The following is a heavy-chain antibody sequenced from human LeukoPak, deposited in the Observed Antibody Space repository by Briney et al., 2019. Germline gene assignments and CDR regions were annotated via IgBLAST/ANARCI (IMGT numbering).Heavy chain of an antibody. Sequence: ASVKVSCKASGGTFSSYAISWVRQAPGQGLEWMGGIIPIFGTANYAQKFQGRVTITADKSTSTAYMEPSSLRSEDTAVYYCARGGAYYGSGIQSPNDYWGQGTLVTVSS. D-gene: IGHD3-10*01. CDR1: GGTFSSYA. CDR2: IIPIFGTA. V-gene: IGHV1-69*06. CDR3: ARGGAYYGSGIQSPNDY. J-gene: IGHJ4*02.